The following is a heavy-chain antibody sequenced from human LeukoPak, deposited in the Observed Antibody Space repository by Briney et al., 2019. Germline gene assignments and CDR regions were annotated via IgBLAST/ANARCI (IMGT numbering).Heavy chain of an antibody. CDR1: GGSISTYY. CDR3: ARHGGSLGYFDY. D-gene: IGHD1-26*01. CDR2: VYYSGTT. J-gene: IGHJ4*02. V-gene: IGHV4-59*08. Sequence: PSETLSLTCSVSGGSISTYYWSWIRQTPGKGLDWIGYVYYSGTTNYNPSLKGRVTISSDTSKNQFSLNLRSVNVADTAIYYCARHGGSLGYFDYWGQGTLVTVSS.